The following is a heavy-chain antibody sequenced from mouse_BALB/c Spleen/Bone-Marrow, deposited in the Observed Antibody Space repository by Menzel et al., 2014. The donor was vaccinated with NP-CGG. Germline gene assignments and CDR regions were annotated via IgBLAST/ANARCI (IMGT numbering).Heavy chain of an antibody. CDR2: ISGGGSYT. D-gene: IGHD2-4*01. CDR3: ARHAYYDQTEVSFVY. J-gene: IGHJ3*01. V-gene: IGHV5-9-2*01. CDR1: GFSFNSYG. Sequence: DVQLVESGGGLVKSGGSLKLSCAASGFSFNSYGMSWVRQTPEKRLEWVATISGGGSYTFYPDSVKGRFTISRDNAKNNRYLQLSSLRSEDTALYYCARHAYYDQTEVSFVYWGQGTLVTASA.